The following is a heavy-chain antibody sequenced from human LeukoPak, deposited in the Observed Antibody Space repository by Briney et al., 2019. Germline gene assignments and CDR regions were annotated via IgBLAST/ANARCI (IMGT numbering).Heavy chain of an antibody. CDR3: ARDRPGGSSLDY. Sequence: SQTLSLTCPVSGGFISSSCYYWGWIRQPPGKGLEWIGNIYYSGSTYYNSSLNSRVTRSGDTSNIHVSLKLSSVTAADTAVYYCARDRPGGSSLDYWGQGTLVTVSS. CDR1: GGFISSSCYY. J-gene: IGHJ4*02. D-gene: IGHD6-13*01. V-gene: IGHV4-39*07. CDR2: IYYSGST.